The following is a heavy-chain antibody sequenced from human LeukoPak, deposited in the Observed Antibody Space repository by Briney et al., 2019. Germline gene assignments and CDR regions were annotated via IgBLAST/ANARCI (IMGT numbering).Heavy chain of an antibody. CDR2: IYYSGST. Sequence: PSETLSLTCTVSGGSISSSSYYWGWIRQPPGKGLERIGSIYYSGSTYYNPSLKSRVTISVDTSKNQFSLKLSSVTAADTAVYYCARLVRDRLYYYYMDVWGKGTTVTVSS. CDR1: GGSISSSSYY. J-gene: IGHJ6*03. V-gene: IGHV4-39*01. CDR3: ARLVRDRLYYYYMDV. D-gene: IGHD3-10*01.